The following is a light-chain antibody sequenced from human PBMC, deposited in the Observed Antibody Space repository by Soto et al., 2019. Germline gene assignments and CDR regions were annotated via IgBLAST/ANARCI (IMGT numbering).Light chain of an antibody. Sequence: EIVFTHSSGTRSFSPVETATVXVRXSQSVSSSYLAWYQQKPGQAPRLLIYGASSRATGIPDRFSGSGSGTDFTLTISRLEPEDFAVYYCQQYGSSTGTFGQGTKVDI. CDR1: QSVSSSY. V-gene: IGKV3-20*01. J-gene: IGKJ1*01. CDR2: GAS. CDR3: QQYGSSTGT.